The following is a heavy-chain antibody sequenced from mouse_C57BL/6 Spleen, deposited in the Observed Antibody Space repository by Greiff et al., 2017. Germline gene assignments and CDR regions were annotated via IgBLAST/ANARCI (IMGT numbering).Heavy chain of an antibody. CDR1: GYTFTSYW. J-gene: IGHJ4*01. CDR2: IYPSDSET. V-gene: IGHV1-61*01. Sequence: QVQLQQSGAELVRPGSSVKLSCKASGYTFTSYWMDWVKQRPGQGLEWIGNIYPSDSETHYNQKFKDKATLTVDKSSSTAYMQLSSLTSEDSAVYYCARKRIRYAMDYWGQGTSVTVSS. CDR3: ARKRIRYAMDY.